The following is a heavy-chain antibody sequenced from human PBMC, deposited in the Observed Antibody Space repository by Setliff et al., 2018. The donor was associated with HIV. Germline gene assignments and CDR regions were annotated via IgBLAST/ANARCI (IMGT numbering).Heavy chain of an antibody. Sequence: GASVKVSCKASGDTFSKHAVSWVRQAPGQGLEWMGSFIPTYDTTSYAREFQGRLTITADESTSTVYMDLSRLTSDDTAIFFCAKNKLGGAFDMWGQGTMVTVSS. J-gene: IGHJ3*02. V-gene: IGHV1-69*13. CDR2: FIPTYDTT. D-gene: IGHD1-26*01. CDR3: AKNKLGGAFDM. CDR1: GDTFSKHA.